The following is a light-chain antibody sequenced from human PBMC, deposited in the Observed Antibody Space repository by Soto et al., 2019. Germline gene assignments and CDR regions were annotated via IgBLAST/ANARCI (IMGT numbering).Light chain of an antibody. CDR1: QSLAYIDGNTY. CDR2: KVS. CDR3: MQGTRWPPYT. V-gene: IGKV2-30*01. J-gene: IGKJ2*01. Sequence: EVVMTQSPLSLPVTLGQPASISCRSSQSLAYIDGNTYLSWFQQRPGQSPRRLIYKVSNRESGGPDRFSGSGSGTDFTLKISRVEAEDVGVSYCMQGTRWPPYTFGQGTKLEIK.